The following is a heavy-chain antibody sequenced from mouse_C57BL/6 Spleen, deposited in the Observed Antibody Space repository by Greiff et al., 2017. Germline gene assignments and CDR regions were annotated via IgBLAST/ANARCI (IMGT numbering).Heavy chain of an antibody. CDR2: IDPSDSYT. Sequence: VQLQQPGAELVKPGASVKLSCKASGYTFTSYWMPWVKQRPGQGLEWIGEIDPSDSYTNYNQKFKGKATLTVDTSSSTAYMQLSSLTSEDSAVYYCASGSGYFDVWGTGTTVTVSS. CDR3: ASGSGYFDV. J-gene: IGHJ1*03. CDR1: GYTFTSYW. V-gene: IGHV1-50*01. D-gene: IGHD1-1*01.